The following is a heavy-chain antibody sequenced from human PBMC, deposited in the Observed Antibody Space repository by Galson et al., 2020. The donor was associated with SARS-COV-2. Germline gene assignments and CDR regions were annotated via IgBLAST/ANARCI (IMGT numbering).Heavy chain of an antibody. V-gene: IGHV3-23*01. J-gene: IGHJ6*03. CDR1: GFTFSRYG. D-gene: IGHD3-10*02. CDR3: AKDFVRGIGYMDV. Sequence: AGSLRLSCVASGFTFSRYGISWVRHPPPPGHDRVATTSATTYYAASVRRRFIISRDDSKNTLYLQMNGLSADDTAVYYCAKDFVRGIGYMDVWGPGTTVTVSS. CDR2: TSATT.